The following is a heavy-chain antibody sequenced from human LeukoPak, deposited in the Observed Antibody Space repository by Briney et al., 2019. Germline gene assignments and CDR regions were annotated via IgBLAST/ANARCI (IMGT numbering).Heavy chain of an antibody. Sequence: PSETLSLTCIVSGYSITSGYHWGWIRHTPGKGLAWIGTMYHSGNINYNPSLKSRVTVSVDTSKNQFSLKLDSVTAADTAVFYCARLIGSVSFSDVWGQGILVTVSS. D-gene: IGHD3-9*01. J-gene: IGHJ4*02. V-gene: IGHV4-38-2*02. CDR2: MYHSGNI. CDR1: GYSITSGYH. CDR3: ARLIGSVSFSDV.